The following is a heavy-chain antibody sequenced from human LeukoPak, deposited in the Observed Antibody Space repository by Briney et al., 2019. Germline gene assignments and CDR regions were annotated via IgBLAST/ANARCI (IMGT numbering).Heavy chain of an antibody. CDR1: GFTVSSNY. Sequence: GGSLRLSCAASGFTVSSNYMSWVRQAPGKGLEWVSVIYSGGSTYYADSVKGRFTISRNNSKNTPYLQMNSLRAEDTAVYYCARDKSDGSGSFDYWGQGTLVTVSS. D-gene: IGHD3-10*01. V-gene: IGHV3-66*01. CDR3: ARDKSDGSGSFDY. J-gene: IGHJ4*02. CDR2: IYSGGST.